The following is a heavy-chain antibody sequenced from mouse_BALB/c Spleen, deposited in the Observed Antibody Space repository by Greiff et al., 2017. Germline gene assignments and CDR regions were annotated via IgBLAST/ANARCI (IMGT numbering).Heavy chain of an antibody. J-gene: IGHJ3*01. V-gene: IGHV1-7*01. Sequence: QVQLQQSGAELAKPGASVKMSCKASGYTFTSYWMHWVKQRPGQGLEWIGYINPSTGYTEYNQKFKDKATLTADKSSSTAYMQLSSLTSEDSAVYYCARGRFVRDAWFADWGQGTLVTVSA. CDR2: INPSTGYT. CDR3: ARGRFVRDAWFAD. D-gene: IGHD2-14*01. CDR1: GYTFTSYW.